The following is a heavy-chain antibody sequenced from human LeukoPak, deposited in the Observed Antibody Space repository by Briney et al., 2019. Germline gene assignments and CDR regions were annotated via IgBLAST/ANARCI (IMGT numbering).Heavy chain of an antibody. V-gene: IGHV4-34*01. CDR3: ASYDSSGYPPRY. Sequence: SETLSFTCTVSGGSISSYYWSWIRQPPGKGLEWIGEINHSGSTNYNPSLKSRVTISVDTSKNQFSLKLSSVTAADTAVYYCASYDSSGYPPRYWGQGTLVTVSS. D-gene: IGHD3-22*01. J-gene: IGHJ4*02. CDR1: GGSISSYY. CDR2: INHSGST.